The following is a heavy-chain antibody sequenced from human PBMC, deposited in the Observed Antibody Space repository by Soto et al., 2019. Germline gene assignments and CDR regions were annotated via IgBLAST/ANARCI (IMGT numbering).Heavy chain of an antibody. CDR2: INSDGSSA. CDR3: ASDTLERIYFFAY. J-gene: IGHJ4*02. D-gene: IGHD1-1*01. Sequence: GRSLRLPCAAAGGPCSDYGRHWVRQVPGKGLVWVSRINSDGSSASYADSVKGRFTISRDNAKNTLYLQMNSLRAEDTSFYYCASDTLERIYFFAYLGQRPPVLVSS. CDR1: GGPCSDYG. V-gene: IGHV3-74*01.